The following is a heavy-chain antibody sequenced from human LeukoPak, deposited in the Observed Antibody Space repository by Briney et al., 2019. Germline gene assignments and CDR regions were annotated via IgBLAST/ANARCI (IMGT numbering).Heavy chain of an antibody. CDR2: LRSSSSHI. D-gene: IGHD2-8*02. V-gene: IGHV3-21*01. Sequence: GGSLRLSCAASGFTLSSYTITWVAQAPGKGLECVSSLRSSSSHIYYAASLKCRFTISRGNAKNSLYLQMNSLRAEDTAVYYCARVVPGTGFFYWGQGTLVTVSS. CDR3: ARVVPGTGFFY. J-gene: IGHJ4*02. CDR1: GFTLSSYT.